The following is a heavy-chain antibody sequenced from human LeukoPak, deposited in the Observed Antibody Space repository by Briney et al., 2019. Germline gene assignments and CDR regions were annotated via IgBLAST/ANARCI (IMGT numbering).Heavy chain of an antibody. J-gene: IGHJ4*02. CDR3: ARGGHYGSGGGNFDY. CDR2: IYYSGST. D-gene: IGHD3-10*01. Sequence: SETLSLTCTVSGGSLSSYYWSWIRQPPGKGLEWIGYIYYSGSTNYNPSLKSRVTISVDTSKNQFSLKLSSVTAADTAVYYCARGGHYGSGGGNFDYWGQGTLVTVSS. CDR1: GGSLSSYY. V-gene: IGHV4-59*01.